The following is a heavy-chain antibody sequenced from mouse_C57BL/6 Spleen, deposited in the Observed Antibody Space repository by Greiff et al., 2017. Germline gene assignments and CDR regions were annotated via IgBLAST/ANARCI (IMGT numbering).Heavy chain of an antibody. D-gene: IGHD2-5*01. Sequence: QVQLQQSGAELARPGASVKLSCKASGYTFTSYGISWVKQSTGQGLEWIGEISPRSGSTYYNEKFTGKATLTADNSSSTAYMELRSLTSEYSAVFFCARGGNSNGVWYFDVRGTGTTVTDSS. CDR3: ARGGNSNGVWYFDV. J-gene: IGHJ1*03. V-gene: IGHV1-81*01. CDR2: ISPRSGST. CDR1: GYTFTSYG.